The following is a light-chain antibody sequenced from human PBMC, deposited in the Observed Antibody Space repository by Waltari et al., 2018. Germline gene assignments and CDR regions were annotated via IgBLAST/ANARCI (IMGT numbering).Light chain of an antibody. J-gene: IGLJ2*01. CDR1: SSDVGGFDY. Sequence: QSALTPPPSASGSPGQSVTIPCPGTSSDVGGFDYVSWYQPHPGKVPRRRIYAGSKRPSGVPDRFSGSKSGNTASLAVSGLQVEDEADYYCSSFAGSSQMLFGGGTKLTVL. CDR3: SSFAGSSQML. V-gene: IGLV2-8*01. CDR2: AGS.